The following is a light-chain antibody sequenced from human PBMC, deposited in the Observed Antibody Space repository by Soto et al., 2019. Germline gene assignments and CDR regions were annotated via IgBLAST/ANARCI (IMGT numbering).Light chain of an antibody. CDR1: RTVSANY. Sequence: EIVLTQSPGTLSLSPGERAALSCRASRTVSANYLAWYQQKPGQAPRLLIYGVSSRAAGVPDRFSASGSGTDFTLTISRLEPEDFAVYYCQQSDSSPLLTFDGGSRVEIK. V-gene: IGKV3-20*01. J-gene: IGKJ4*01. CDR3: QQSDSSPLLT. CDR2: GVS.